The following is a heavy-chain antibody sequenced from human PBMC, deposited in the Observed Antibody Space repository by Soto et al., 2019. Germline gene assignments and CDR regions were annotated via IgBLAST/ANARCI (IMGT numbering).Heavy chain of an antibody. J-gene: IGHJ1*01. CDR1: GYTFTHYH. V-gene: IGHV1-46*01. CDR3: AREAINSGGYSRYFQH. CDR2: INPSGGST. D-gene: IGHD3-22*01. Sequence: GASVKVSCKASGYTFTHYHVYWVRQAPGRGLEWLGMINPSGGSTTYAQNLQGRVTMTRDTSTNTVYMELSSLRSEDTAVYYCAREAINSGGYSRYFQHWGQGTLVTVSS.